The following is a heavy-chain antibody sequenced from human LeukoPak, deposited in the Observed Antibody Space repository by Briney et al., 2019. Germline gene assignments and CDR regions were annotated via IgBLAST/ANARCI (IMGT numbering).Heavy chain of an antibody. V-gene: IGHV3-30-3*01. D-gene: IGHD2-2*01. CDR3: AKEPKIYCSSTSCFNWFDP. Sequence: GGSLRLSCAASGFTFSSYAMHWVRQAPGKGLEWVAVISYDGSNKYYADSVKGRFTISRDNSKNTLYLQMNSLRAEDTAVYYCAKEPKIYCSSTSCFNWFDPWGQGTLVTVSS. CDR2: ISYDGSNK. CDR1: GFTFSSYA. J-gene: IGHJ5*02.